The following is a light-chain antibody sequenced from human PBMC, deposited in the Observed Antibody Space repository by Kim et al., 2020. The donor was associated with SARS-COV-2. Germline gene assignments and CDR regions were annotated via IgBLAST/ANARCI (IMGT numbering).Light chain of an antibody. J-gene: IGKJ5*01. V-gene: IGKV1-39*01. CDR2: TAS. CDR3: QQSHTIPIT. Sequence: DIQMTQSPPSLSASVGDTVTITCRASQSIDDHLSWFQQKPGKAPKHLIFTASSLQSGVPPRFSGSGSGTDFTLTIYSLQPEDFASYFCQQSHTIPITFGQGTRLEIK. CDR1: QSIDDH.